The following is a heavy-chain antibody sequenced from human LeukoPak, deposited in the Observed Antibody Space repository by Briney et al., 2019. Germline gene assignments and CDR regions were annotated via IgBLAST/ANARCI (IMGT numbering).Heavy chain of an antibody. CDR1: GYTFTSYG. D-gene: IGHD1-26*01. CDR2: ISVYSGKI. V-gene: IGHV1-18*01. CDR3: ARGIHSGDSGPYYFDY. Sequence: GASVKVSCKASGYTFTSYGISWVRQAPGQGLEWMGWISVYSGKIDYPQRVQDRVTMTTDTSTNTAYMELRSLRSDDTAVYYCARGIHSGDSGPYYFDYWGQGTLVTVSS. J-gene: IGHJ4*02.